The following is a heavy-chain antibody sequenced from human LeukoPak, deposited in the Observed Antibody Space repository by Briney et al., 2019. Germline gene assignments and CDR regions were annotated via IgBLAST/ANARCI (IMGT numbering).Heavy chain of an antibody. Sequence: ASVKVSCKASGYTFTSYGISWVRQAPGQGLEWMGWISAYNGNTNYAQKLQGRVTMTTDTSTSTAYMELRSLRSDDTAVYYCAREGAAAAGTEGGDWFDPWGQGTLVTVSS. CDR3: AREGAAAAGTEGGDWFDP. D-gene: IGHD6-13*01. CDR1: GYTFTSYG. V-gene: IGHV1-18*01. CDR2: ISAYNGNT. J-gene: IGHJ5*02.